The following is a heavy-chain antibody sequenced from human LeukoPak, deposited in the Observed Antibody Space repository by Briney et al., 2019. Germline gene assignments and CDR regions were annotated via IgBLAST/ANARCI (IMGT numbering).Heavy chain of an antibody. Sequence: SVKVSCKASGYTFTSYVISWVRQATGQGLEWMGGIIPIFGTANYAQKFQGRVTITADESTSTAYMELSSLRSEDTAVYYCARSGCSSTSCYNDYWGQGTLVTVSS. CDR3: ARSGCSSTSCYNDY. V-gene: IGHV1-69*13. J-gene: IGHJ4*02. CDR2: IIPIFGTA. D-gene: IGHD2-2*02. CDR1: GYTFTSYV.